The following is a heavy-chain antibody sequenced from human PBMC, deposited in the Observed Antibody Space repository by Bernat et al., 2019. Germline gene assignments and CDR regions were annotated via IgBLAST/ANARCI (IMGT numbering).Heavy chain of an antibody. D-gene: IGHD3-10*01. CDR1: GGSISSYY. J-gene: IGHJ3*02. CDR2: IYYSGST. Sequence: QVQLQESGPGLVKPSETLSLTCTVSGGSISSYYWSWIRQPPGKGLEWIGYIYYSGSTNYNPSLKSRVTISVDTSKNQFSLKLSSVTAADTAVYYCARYGVAMVRGVIDAFDIWGQGTMVTVSS. V-gene: IGHV4-59*08. CDR3: ARYGVAMVRGVIDAFDI.